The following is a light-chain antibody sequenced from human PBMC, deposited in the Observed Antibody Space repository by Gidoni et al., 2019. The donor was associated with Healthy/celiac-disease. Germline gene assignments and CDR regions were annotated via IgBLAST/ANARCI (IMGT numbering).Light chain of an antibody. CDR1: QSISSY. J-gene: IGKJ1*01. V-gene: IGKV1-39*01. Sequence: DIKMTQSPSSLSASVGDRVTITCRASQSISSYLNWYQQKPGKAPKLLIYAASSLQSGVPSRFSGSGSGTDFTLTISSLQPEDFAIYYCHQSYSTPRTFGQGTKVEIK. CDR2: AAS. CDR3: HQSYSTPRT.